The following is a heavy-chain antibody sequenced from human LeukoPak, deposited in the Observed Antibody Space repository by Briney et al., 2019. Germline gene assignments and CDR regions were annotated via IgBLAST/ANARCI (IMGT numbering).Heavy chain of an antibody. CDR2: INHSGST. CDR1: GDSISSGGYY. V-gene: IGHV4-39*01. CDR3: ARQYGGSRKPHTPYRGLQWLAHFDY. Sequence: SQTLSLTCTVSGDSISSGGYYWSWIRQPPGKGLEWIGEINHSGSTNYNPSLKSRVTISVDTSKNQFSLKLSSVTAADTAVYYCARQYGGSRKPHTPYRGLQWLAHFDYWGQGTLVTVSS. J-gene: IGHJ4*02. D-gene: IGHD6-19*01.